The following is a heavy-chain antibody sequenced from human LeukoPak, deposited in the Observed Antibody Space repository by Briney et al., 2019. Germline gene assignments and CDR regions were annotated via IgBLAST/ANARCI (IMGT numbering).Heavy chain of an antibody. J-gene: IGHJ4*02. CDR3: ARGPSSSWHYFSY. CDR2: ISYDESNK. CDR1: GFTFSSYA. D-gene: IGHD6-13*01. Sequence: PGGSLRLSCAASGFTFSSYAMHWVRQAPGKGLEWVALISYDESNKYYADSVKGRFTISRDNSKNTQHLQMNSLRAEDTAVYYCARGPSSSWHYFSYWGQGTLVTVSS. V-gene: IGHV3-30-3*01.